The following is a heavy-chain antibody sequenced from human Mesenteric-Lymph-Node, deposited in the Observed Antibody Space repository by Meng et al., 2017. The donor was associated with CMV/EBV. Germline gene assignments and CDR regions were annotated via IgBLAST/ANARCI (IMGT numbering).Heavy chain of an antibody. CDR3: ARASEFSSSTWHYFDY. J-gene: IGHJ4*02. Sequence: SGPTLVKPTQTLTLTCSFSGFSLRTSGMRVSWIRQPPGKALEWLARIDWDDDKFYSPSLKTRLTISKDTSKNQVVLTMTNMDPVDTATYYYARASEFSSSTWHYFDYWGQGTLVTVSS. D-gene: IGHD2-2*01. CDR1: GFSLRTSGMR. CDR2: IDWDDDK. V-gene: IGHV2-70D*14.